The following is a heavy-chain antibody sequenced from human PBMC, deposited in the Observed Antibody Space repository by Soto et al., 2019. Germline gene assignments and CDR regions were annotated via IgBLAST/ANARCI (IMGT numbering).Heavy chain of an antibody. CDR3: ARDLRAIAATEVGARGGFDP. Sequence: QVQLVESGGGLVKPGGSLRLSCAASGFTFSDYYMSWIRQAPGKGLEWVSYISSSGSTIYYADSVKGRFTISRDNAKKSLYLQMNSLRAEDTAVYYCARDLRAIAATEVGARGGFDPWGQGTLVTVSS. D-gene: IGHD6-13*01. V-gene: IGHV3-11*01. CDR1: GFTFSDYY. J-gene: IGHJ5*02. CDR2: ISSSGSTI.